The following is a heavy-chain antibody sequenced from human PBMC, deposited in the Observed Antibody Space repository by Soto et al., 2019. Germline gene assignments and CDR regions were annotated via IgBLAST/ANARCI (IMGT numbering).Heavy chain of an antibody. V-gene: IGHV5-10-1*01. CDR3: ARLVVVVPAAMDQSGYYYYYGMDV. D-gene: IGHD2-2*01. Sequence: GESLKISCKGSGYSFTSYWISWVRQMPGKGLEWMGRIDPSDSYTNYSPSFQGHVTISADKSISTAYLQWSSLKASDTAMYYCARLVVVVPAAMDQSGYYYYYGMDVWGQGTTVTVSS. CDR1: GYSFTSYW. J-gene: IGHJ6*02. CDR2: IDPSDSYT.